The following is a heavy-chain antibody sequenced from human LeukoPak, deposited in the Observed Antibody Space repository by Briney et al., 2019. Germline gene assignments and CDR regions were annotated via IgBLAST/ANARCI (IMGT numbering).Heavy chain of an antibody. Sequence: GGAPRRSSAASGFTFSSDWMHWVRPAPRKGGVWVSSITSDGSSTSYADSVKGRFTISRDNAKNTLYLQMNSLRAEDTAVYYCAKGGTYSFDYWGQGTLVTVSS. V-gene: IGHV3-74*01. J-gene: IGHJ4*02. CDR3: AKGGTYSFDY. CDR1: GFTFSSDW. CDR2: ITSDGSST. D-gene: IGHD1-26*01.